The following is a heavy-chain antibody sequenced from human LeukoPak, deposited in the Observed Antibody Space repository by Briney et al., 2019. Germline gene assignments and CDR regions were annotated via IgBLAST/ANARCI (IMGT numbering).Heavy chain of an antibody. V-gene: IGHV1-2*02. J-gene: IGHJ6*03. CDR3: ARRYSNSWPYYYYYMDV. CDR1: GYTFTGYY. D-gene: IGHD6-13*01. Sequence: ASVKVSCKASGYTFTGYYMHWVRQAPGQGLEWMGWINPNSGGTNYAQKFQGRVTMTRDTSISTAYMELSRLRSDDTAVYYCARRYSNSWPYYYYYMDVWGKGTTVTVSS. CDR2: INPNSGGT.